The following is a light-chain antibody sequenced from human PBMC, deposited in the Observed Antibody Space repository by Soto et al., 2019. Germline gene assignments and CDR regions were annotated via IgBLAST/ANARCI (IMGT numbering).Light chain of an antibody. CDR2: EVN. J-gene: IGLJ2*01. Sequence: QSALTQPASVSGSPGQSITISCTGTSSDVGGYNFVSWYQQHPGKAPKLMIFEVNNRPSGVSNRFSGSTDGSSSSASLTISGLQTEDEADYYCQSYDSSTVVFGGGTKVTVL. V-gene: IGLV2-14*01. CDR1: SSDVGGYNF. CDR3: QSYDSSTVV.